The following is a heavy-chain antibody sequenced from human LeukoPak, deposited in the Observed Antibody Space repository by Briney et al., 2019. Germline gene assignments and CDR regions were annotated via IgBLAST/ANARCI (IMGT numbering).Heavy chain of an antibody. V-gene: IGHV3-49*03. CDR2: TRAKTYGGTT. D-gene: IGHD4-23*01. CDR3: ARADYGGNAGGF. J-gene: IGHJ4*02. Sequence: GGSLRLSCTASGFTFGDYAMSWLRQAPGKGLEWVGFTRAKTYGGTTQYAASVKDRFTISRDDSKSIAYLQMNSLKTGDTAVYYCARADYGGNAGGFWGQGTLVTVSS. CDR1: GFTFGDYA.